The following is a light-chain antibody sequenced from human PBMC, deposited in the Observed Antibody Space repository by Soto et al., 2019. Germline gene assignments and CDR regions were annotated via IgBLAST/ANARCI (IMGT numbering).Light chain of an antibody. Sequence: QSVLTQPASVSGSPGQSITISCTGTSSDVVGYNYVSWYQQHPGKAPKFMIYDVSNRPSGVSNRFSGSKSGNTASLTISGLQAGDEADSYCSSYTTSNTRQIVFGTGTKVTVL. CDR3: SSYTTSNTRQIV. CDR1: SSDVVGYNY. V-gene: IGLV2-14*01. CDR2: DVS. J-gene: IGLJ1*01.